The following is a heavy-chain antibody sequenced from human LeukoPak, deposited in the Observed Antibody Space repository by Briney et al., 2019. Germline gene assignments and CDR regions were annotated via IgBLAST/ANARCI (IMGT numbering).Heavy chain of an antibody. Sequence: GASVKVSCKASGYTFTGYYMRWVRQAPGQGLEWMGWINPNSGGTNYAQKFQGRVTMTRDTSTSTVYMELSSLRSEDTAVYYCARDSTKPDYYDSSGYYYEPYFDYWGQGTLVTVSS. CDR1: GYTFTGYY. V-gene: IGHV1-2*02. CDR3: ARDSTKPDYYDSSGYYYEPYFDY. CDR2: INPNSGGT. D-gene: IGHD3-22*01. J-gene: IGHJ4*02.